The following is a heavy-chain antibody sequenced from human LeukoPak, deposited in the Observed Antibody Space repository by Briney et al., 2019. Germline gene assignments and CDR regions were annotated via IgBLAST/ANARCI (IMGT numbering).Heavy chain of an antibody. V-gene: IGHV1-18*01. CDR3: ARGAPAPPRITLIVVASPTDVFDI. CDR1: GYTFTSYG. Sequence: GASVKVSCKASGYTFTSYGISWVRQAPGQGLEWMGWISAYNGDTNYAQKLQGRVTMTTDTSTSTAYMELRSLRSDDTAVYYCARGAPAPPRITLIVVASPTDVFDIWSKGKRVTV. D-gene: IGHD3-22*01. J-gene: IGHJ3*02. CDR2: ISAYNGDT.